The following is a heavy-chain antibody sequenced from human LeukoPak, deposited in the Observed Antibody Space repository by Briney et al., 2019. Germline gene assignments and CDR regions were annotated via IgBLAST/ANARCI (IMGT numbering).Heavy chain of an antibody. D-gene: IGHD5/OR15-5a*01. V-gene: IGHV1-2*06. Sequence: GASVKVSCKASGYTFTGYYMHWVRQAPGQGLEWMGRINPNSGGTNYAQKFQGRVTVTRDTSIDTAYMELSTLTSDDTAVYYCARDLTGDVSTHFDYWGQGTLVTVSS. CDR1: GYTFTGYY. J-gene: IGHJ4*02. CDR3: ARDLTGDVSTHFDY. CDR2: INPNSGGT.